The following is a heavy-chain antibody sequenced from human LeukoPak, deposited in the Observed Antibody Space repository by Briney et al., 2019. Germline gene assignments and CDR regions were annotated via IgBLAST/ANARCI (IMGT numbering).Heavy chain of an antibody. Sequence: GGSLRLSCAASGFTFSSYWMSWVRQAPGKGLEWVANIKQDGSEKYYVDSVKGRFTISRDNAKNSLYLQMNSLRAEDTALYYCARTRVGASFYYGVDVWAKGPRSPSP. V-gene: IGHV3-7*03. CDR3: ARTRVGASFYYGVDV. CDR2: IKQDGSEK. D-gene: IGHD3-10*01. J-gene: IGHJ6*02. CDR1: GFTFSSYW.